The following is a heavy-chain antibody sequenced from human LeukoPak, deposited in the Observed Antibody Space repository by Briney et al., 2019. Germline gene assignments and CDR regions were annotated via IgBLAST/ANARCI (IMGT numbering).Heavy chain of an antibody. V-gene: IGHV3-23*01. Sequence: GGSLRLSCAASGFTFSTYAMSWVRQAPGKGLEWVPTISGGGGSTYYADSVKGRFTISRDNSKNTMYLQMNSLTAEDTAVYYCAKDRVRYFDYWGQGTLVTVSS. J-gene: IGHJ4*02. CDR2: ISGGGGST. CDR3: AKDRVRYFDY. D-gene: IGHD3-22*01. CDR1: GFTFSTYA.